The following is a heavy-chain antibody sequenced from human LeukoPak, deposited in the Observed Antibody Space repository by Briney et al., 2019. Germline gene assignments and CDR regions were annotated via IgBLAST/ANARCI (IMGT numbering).Heavy chain of an antibody. D-gene: IGHD4-23*01. CDR3: AKDGILITTVVTPYYFDY. V-gene: IGHV3-30*18. CDR2: ISYDGSNK. CDR1: GFTFSSYG. Sequence: PGGSLRLSCAASGFTFSSYGMHRVRQAPGKGLEWVAVISYDGSNKYYADSVKGRFTISRDNSKNTLYLQMNSLRAEDTAVYYCAKDGILITTVVTPYYFDYWGQGTLVTVSS. J-gene: IGHJ4*02.